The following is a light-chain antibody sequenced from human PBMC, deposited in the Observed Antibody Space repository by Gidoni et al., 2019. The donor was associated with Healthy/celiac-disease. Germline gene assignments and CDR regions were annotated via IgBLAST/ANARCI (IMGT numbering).Light chain of an antibody. J-gene: IGKJ1*01. V-gene: IGKV3-11*01. CDR1: QSVSSY. CDR3: QRRSNWPPWT. Sequence: EIVLTQSPATLSLSPGERATLSCRASQSVSSYLAWYQQKPGQAPRLLIYDASNRATGITARFSGSGSGTDFTLTISSLEPEDFAVYYCQRRSNWPPWTFGQGTKVEIK. CDR2: DAS.